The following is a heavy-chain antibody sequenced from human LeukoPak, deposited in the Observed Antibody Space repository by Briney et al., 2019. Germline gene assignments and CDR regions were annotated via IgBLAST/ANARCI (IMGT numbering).Heavy chain of an antibody. CDR2: IYYSGST. Sequence: TSETLSLTCTVSNGSISSDTYFWSWIRQPPGKGLEWIGYIYYSGSTNYNSSLKSRVTISVDTSKNQFSLKLSSVTAADTAVYYCARDYSGSYGSFHYWGQGTLVTVSS. D-gene: IGHD1-26*01. CDR3: ARDYSGSYGSFHY. CDR1: NGSISSDTYF. J-gene: IGHJ4*02. V-gene: IGHV4-61*01.